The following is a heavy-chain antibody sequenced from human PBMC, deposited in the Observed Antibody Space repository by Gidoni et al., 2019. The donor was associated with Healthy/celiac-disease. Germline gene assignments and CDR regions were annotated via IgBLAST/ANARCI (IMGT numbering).Heavy chain of an antibody. CDR3: TTDEEYCSSTSCYDLYYYYGMDV. J-gene: IGHJ6*02. Sequence: EVQLVESGGGLVKPGGSRRLSCAASGFTFSNAWLNGVRPAPGKGLEWVGRMKSKTDGGTTDYAAPVKGRFTISRDESKNTLYLQMNSLKTEDTAVYYCTTDEEYCSSTSCYDLYYYYGMDVWGQGTTVTVSS. CDR1: GFTFSNAW. D-gene: IGHD2-2*01. V-gene: IGHV3-15*07. CDR2: MKSKTDGGTT.